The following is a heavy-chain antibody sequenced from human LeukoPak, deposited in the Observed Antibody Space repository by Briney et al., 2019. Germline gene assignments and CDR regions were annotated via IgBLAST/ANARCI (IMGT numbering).Heavy chain of an antibody. V-gene: IGHV1-58*01. Sequence: EASVNVSCKASGFTFTSSAVQWVRQARGQRLEWIGWIVVGSGNTNYAQKFQERVTITRDMSTSTAYMELSSLRSEDTAVYYCAADRGAWGIVGATNGQDAFDIWGQGTMVTVSS. CDR2: IVVGSGNT. CDR3: AADRGAWGIVGATNGQDAFDI. J-gene: IGHJ3*02. CDR1: GFTFTSSA. D-gene: IGHD1-26*01.